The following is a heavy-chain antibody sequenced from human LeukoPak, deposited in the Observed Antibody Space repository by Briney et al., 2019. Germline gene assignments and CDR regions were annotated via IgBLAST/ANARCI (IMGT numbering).Heavy chain of an antibody. J-gene: IGHJ6*02. CDR2: VNPNSGTS. D-gene: IGHD2-15*01. CDR1: GYTFTGYY. Sequence: ASVKVSCKASGYTFTGYYIHWVRQAPGQGLEWMGWVNPNSGTSNTAQQFQGRVTLTRDTSISTAYMDLSRLRSDDTAVYYCAAPDYCSGGSCYWDGMDVWGQGTTVTVSS. V-gene: IGHV1-2*02. CDR3: AAPDYCSGGSCYWDGMDV.